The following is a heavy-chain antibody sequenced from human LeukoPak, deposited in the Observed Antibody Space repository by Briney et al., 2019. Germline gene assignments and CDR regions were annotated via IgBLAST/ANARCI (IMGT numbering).Heavy chain of an antibody. D-gene: IGHD1-1*01. Sequence: GGSLRLSCTASGFTFTSYAMSWIRQAPGKGLEWVSAISGGAEDTYYPDSVKGRFTVSRDNSRNTLFLQMNSLRAEDTATYYCAKPRAMTTGVGRYFDLWGRGTLVTVSS. V-gene: IGHV3-23*01. CDR1: GFTFTSYA. J-gene: IGHJ2*01. CDR2: ISGGAEDT. CDR3: AKPRAMTTGVGRYFDL.